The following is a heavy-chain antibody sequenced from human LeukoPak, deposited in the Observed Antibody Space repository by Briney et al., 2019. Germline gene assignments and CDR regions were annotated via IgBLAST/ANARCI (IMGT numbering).Heavy chain of an antibody. CDR2: IGTAGDP. V-gene: IGHV3-13*05. J-gene: IGHJ6*04. D-gene: IGHD6-13*01. Sequence: GSLRLSCAASGFTFSSYDMHWVRQATGKGLEGVSAIGTAGDPYYPGSGKGRFTLSREKSKYSLYLQMNSLRAGDAAVYYCARGPRVGYSSSWYYGMDVWGKGTTVTVSS. CDR3: ARGPRVGYSSSWYYGMDV. CDR1: GFTFSSYD.